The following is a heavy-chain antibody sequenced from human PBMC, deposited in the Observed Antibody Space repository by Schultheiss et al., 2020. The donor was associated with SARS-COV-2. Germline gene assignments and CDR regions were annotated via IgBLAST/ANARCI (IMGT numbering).Heavy chain of an antibody. V-gene: IGHV3-30*03. Sequence: GESLKISCAASGFTFSSYGMHWVRQAPGKGLEWVAVISYDGSNKYYADSVKGRFTISRDNSKNTLYLQMNSLRAEDTAVYYCARDQWDIVVVPAAPFLYYYYGMDVWGQGTTVTVSS. CDR3: ARDQWDIVVVPAAPFLYYYYGMDV. CDR2: ISYDGSNK. CDR1: GFTFSSYG. J-gene: IGHJ6*02. D-gene: IGHD2-2*01.